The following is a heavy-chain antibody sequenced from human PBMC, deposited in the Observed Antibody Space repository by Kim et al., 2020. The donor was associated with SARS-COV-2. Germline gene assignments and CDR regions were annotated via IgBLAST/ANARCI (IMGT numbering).Heavy chain of an antibody. Sequence: GESLKISCKGSGYSFTSYWIGWVRQMPGKGLEWMGIIYPGDSDTRYSPSFQGQVTISADKSISTAYLQWSSLKASDTAMYYCARIFGSSWLRGEYWYFDLWGRGTLVTVSS. J-gene: IGHJ2*01. CDR2: IYPGDSDT. V-gene: IGHV5-51*01. CDR1: GYSFTSYW. D-gene: IGHD6-13*01. CDR3: ARIFGSSWLRGEYWYFDL.